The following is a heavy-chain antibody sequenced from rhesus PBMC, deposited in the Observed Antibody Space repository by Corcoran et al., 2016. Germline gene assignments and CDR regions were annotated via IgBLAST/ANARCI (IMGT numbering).Heavy chain of an antibody. J-gene: IGHJ4*01. CDR2: KSSDGRKK. CDR3: TRFDY. Sequence: EVQVVESGGGLVQPGGSLRLSCAAAGFTFTTYGFHWVRQATGKGLEWVAVKSSDGRKKYYAYSVEDRFTISRDNSKNMVYLQMNNLKLEDMAVYYCTRFDYWGQGVLVTVSS. CDR1: GFTFTTYG. V-gene: IGHV3-54*02.